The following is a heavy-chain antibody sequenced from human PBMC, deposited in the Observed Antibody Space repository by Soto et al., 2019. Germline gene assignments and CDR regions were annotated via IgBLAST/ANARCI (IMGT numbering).Heavy chain of an antibody. CDR2: ISVSGDGT. CDR3: AKGDNWNDSYFDY. D-gene: IGHD1-1*01. J-gene: IGHJ4*02. V-gene: IGHV3-23*01. Sequence: EVQLLESGGGLLQPGGSLRLSCAASGFTFSTYVMSWVRQAPGKGLEWVSRISVSGDGTYYADSVKGRFTISRDNSKNTLYLQVNSLRAEDTAVYFCAKGDNWNDSYFDYWGQGTLVTVPS. CDR1: GFTFSTYV.